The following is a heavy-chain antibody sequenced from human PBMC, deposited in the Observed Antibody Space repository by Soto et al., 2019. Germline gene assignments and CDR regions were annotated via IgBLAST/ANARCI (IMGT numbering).Heavy chain of an antibody. V-gene: IGHV5-51*01. CDR3: ARLPGSSSWGYFDY. CDR1: GYSFTSYW. J-gene: IGHJ4*02. D-gene: IGHD6-13*01. Sequence: PGESLKISCKGSGYSFTSYWIAWVRQMPGQGLEWMGIIYPGDSDTRYSPPFQGQVTISADKSISTAYLQWSSLKASDTAMYYCARLPGSSSWGYFDYWGQGSLVTVSS. CDR2: IYPGDSDT.